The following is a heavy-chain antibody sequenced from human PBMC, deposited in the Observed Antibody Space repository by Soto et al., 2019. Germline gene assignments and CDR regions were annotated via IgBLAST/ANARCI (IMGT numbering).Heavy chain of an antibody. CDR2: ISAYNGQT. J-gene: IGHJ4*02. CDR3: ARVRSSSWYTPPDY. D-gene: IGHD6-13*01. CDR1: GYPFDTYG. Sequence: ASVKVSCKASGYPFDTYGINWVRQAPGQRPEWMGWISAYNGQTDYAQNFQGRVTMATDTSTNTAYMELRNLRAEDTAVYYCARVRSSSWYTPPDYWGQGTLVTVSS. V-gene: IGHV1-18*01.